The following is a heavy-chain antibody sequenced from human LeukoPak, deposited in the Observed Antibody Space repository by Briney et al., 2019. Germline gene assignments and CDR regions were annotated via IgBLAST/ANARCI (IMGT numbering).Heavy chain of an antibody. CDR2: IMQDGSEK. V-gene: IGHV3-7*01. CDR3: ASLVGLRFLEWLSPLDY. J-gene: IGHJ4*02. D-gene: IGHD3-3*01. Sequence: SGGSLRLSCAASGFTFSSYWMSWVRQAPGKGLEWVANIMQDGSEKYYVDSVKGRFTISRDNAKNSLYLQMNSLRAEDTAVYYCASLVGLRFLEWLSPLDYWGQGTLVTVSS. CDR1: GFTFSSYW.